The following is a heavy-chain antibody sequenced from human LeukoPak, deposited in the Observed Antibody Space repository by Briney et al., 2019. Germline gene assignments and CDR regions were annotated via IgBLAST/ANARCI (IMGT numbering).Heavy chain of an antibody. J-gene: IGHJ4*02. D-gene: IGHD3-16*02. Sequence: SETLSLTCAVYGGSFSGYYWSWIRQPPGKGLEWIGEINHSGSTNYNPSLKSRVTISVDTSKNQFSLKLSSVTAADTAVYYCARSPRFAFGGAIAQGSLDYWGQGTLVTVSS. CDR1: GGSFSGYY. CDR3: ARSPRFAFGGAIAQGSLDY. V-gene: IGHV4-34*01. CDR2: INHSGST.